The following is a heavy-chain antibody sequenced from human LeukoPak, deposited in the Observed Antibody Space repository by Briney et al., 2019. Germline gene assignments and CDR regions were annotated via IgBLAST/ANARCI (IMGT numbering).Heavy chain of an antibody. V-gene: IGHV3-23*01. CDR3: AKDLARREQLALPGAFDI. Sequence: GGSLRLSCAASGFTFSSYAMSWVRQAPGKGLEWVSAISGSGGSTYYADSVKGRFTIPRDNSKNTLYLQMNSLRAEDTAVYYCAKDLARREQLALPGAFDIWGQGTMVTVSS. CDR1: GFTFSSYA. J-gene: IGHJ3*02. CDR2: ISGSGGST. D-gene: IGHD6-13*01.